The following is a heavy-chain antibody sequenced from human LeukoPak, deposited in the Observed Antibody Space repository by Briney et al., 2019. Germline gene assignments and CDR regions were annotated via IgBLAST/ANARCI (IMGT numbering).Heavy chain of an antibody. D-gene: IGHD1-14*01. V-gene: IGHV1-2*02. CDR1: GYTFTGYY. CDR3: ARNQPPEGPDY. CDR2: INPNSGGT. Sequence: ASVKVSCKASGYTFTGYYMHWVRQAPGQGLEWMGWINPNSGGTNYAQKFQGRVTMTRDTSISTAYMELRSLISDDTAVYYCARNQPPEGPDYWGQGTLVTVSS. J-gene: IGHJ4*02.